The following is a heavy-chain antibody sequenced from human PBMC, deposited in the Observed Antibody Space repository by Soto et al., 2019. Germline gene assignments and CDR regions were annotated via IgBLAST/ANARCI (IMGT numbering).Heavy chain of an antibody. CDR1: GFTFSSYA. Sequence: GGSLRLSCAASGFTFSSYAMSWVRQAPGKGLEWVSAISGSGGSTYYADSVKGRFTISRDNSKNTLYLQMNSLRADDTAVYYCARATLPGYCSGGSCHDYWGQGTLVTVSS. D-gene: IGHD2-15*01. CDR2: ISGSGGST. CDR3: ARATLPGYCSGGSCHDY. V-gene: IGHV3-23*01. J-gene: IGHJ4*02.